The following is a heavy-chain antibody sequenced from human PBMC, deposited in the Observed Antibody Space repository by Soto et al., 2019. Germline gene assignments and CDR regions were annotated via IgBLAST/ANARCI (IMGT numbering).Heavy chain of an antibody. Sequence: THSHRCAVSGGSIVDSNGRSRVRQPPGKGLEWIGLIYYSGSTNYNPSLKSRVTISVDTSKNQFSLKLTSVNTADTAIYYCTRGGDPYKTGHWGQGTLVTVSS. D-gene: IGHD2-21*01. CDR3: TRGGDPYKTGH. CDR2: IYYSGST. J-gene: IGHJ4*02. V-gene: IGHV4-4*02. CDR1: GGSIVDSNG.